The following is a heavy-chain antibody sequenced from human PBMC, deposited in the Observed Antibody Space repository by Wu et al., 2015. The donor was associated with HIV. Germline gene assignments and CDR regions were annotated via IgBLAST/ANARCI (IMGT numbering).Heavy chain of an antibody. CDR1: GGTFSSYA. V-gene: IGHV1-69*05. J-gene: IGHJ3*02. CDR3: ARDRGGGNWNLPDI. Sequence: QVHLVQSGPEVKKPGSSVKVSCKASGGTFSSYAISWVRQAPGQGLEWMGGIIPIFGTANYAQKFQGRVTITTDESTSTAYMELSSLRSEDTAVYYCARDRGGGNWNLPDIWGQGDNGHRLF. CDR2: IIPIFGTA. D-gene: IGHD1-1*01.